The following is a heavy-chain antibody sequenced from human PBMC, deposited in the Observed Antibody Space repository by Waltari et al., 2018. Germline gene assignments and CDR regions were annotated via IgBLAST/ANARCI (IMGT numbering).Heavy chain of an antibody. V-gene: IGHV1-24*01. CDR1: GYTLTELS. CDR2: FDPEDGET. CDR3: ATHSSIFGVVIMRY. Sequence: QVQLVQSGAEVKKPGASVKVYGKGSGYTLTELSIHWVRPSPGKGLEWMGGFDPEDGETIYAQKFQGRVTMTEDTSTDTAYMELSSLRSEDTAVYYCATHSSIFGVVIMRYWGQGTLVTVSS. J-gene: IGHJ4*02. D-gene: IGHD3-3*01.